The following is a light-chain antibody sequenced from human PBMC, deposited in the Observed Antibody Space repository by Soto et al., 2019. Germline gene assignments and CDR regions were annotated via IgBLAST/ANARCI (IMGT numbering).Light chain of an antibody. CDR3: QQYNKWPPWT. Sequence: EIVMTQSPATLSVSPGERATLSCRASQSVSSSLAWYQQKPGQAPRLLIYGASTGATGIPARFSGSGSGTEFTLTISSLQSEDFAVYYCQQYNKWPPWTFGQGTKLEIK. CDR2: GAS. V-gene: IGKV3-15*01. J-gene: IGKJ2*01. CDR1: QSVSSS.